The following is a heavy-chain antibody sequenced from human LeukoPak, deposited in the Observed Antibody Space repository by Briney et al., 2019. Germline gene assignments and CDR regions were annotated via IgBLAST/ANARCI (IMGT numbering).Heavy chain of an antibody. J-gene: IGHJ3*02. D-gene: IGHD2-2*01. V-gene: IGHV3-23*01. Sequence: GGSLRLSCAASGFTFSSYAMSWVRQAPGKGLEWVSAISGSGGSTYYADSVKGRFTISRDNSKNTLYLQMNSLRAEDTAVYYCAKRRSAAIYPGDAFDIWGQGTMVTVSS. CDR3: AKRRSAAIYPGDAFDI. CDR2: ISGSGGST. CDR1: GFTFSSYA.